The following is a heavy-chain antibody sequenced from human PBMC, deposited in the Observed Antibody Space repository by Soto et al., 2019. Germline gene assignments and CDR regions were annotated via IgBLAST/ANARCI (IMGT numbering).Heavy chain of an antibody. V-gene: IGHV4-39*01. CDR3: ARHWEQWLGYIDY. Sequence: QLQLQESGPGLVKPSETLSLTCTVSGGSISSGSFYWGWIRQPPGKGLEWIGSIYYTSNTYYNPALKSRVTISVDSSKNQFSLKLSSVTAAATAVYYCARHWEQWLGYIDYWGQGTLVAVSS. D-gene: IGHD6-19*01. J-gene: IGHJ4*02. CDR2: IYYTSNT. CDR1: GGSISSGSFY.